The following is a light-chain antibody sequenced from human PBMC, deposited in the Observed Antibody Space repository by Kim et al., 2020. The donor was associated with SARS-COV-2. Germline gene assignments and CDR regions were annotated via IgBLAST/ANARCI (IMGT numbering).Light chain of an antibody. CDR2: RDK. Sequence: SYELTQPVSVSVALGQTASITCAGTNIGNKNVHWYQQRPGQAPVLVIYRDKNRPSGIPERFSGSNSGSTATLTSSRAQAGDEADYYCQVWDSSTVFGGGTQLTVL. CDR3: QVWDSSTV. J-gene: IGLJ2*01. CDR1: NIGNKN. V-gene: IGLV3-9*01.